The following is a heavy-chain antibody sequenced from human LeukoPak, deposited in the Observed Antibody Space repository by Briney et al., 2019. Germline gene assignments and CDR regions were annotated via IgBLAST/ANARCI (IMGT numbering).Heavy chain of an antibody. CDR3: ARHRMYYYDSSGRGVADAFDI. CDR1: GGSISSSSYY. J-gene: IGHJ3*02. D-gene: IGHD3-22*01. Sequence: SETLSLTCTVSGGSISSSSYYWGWIRQPPGKGLEWIGRIYYSGSTYYTPSLKSRVTISVDTSRHQFSLKLSSVTAADTAVYYCARHRMYYYDSSGRGVADAFDIWGQGTMVTVAS. V-gene: IGHV4-39*01. CDR2: IYYSGST.